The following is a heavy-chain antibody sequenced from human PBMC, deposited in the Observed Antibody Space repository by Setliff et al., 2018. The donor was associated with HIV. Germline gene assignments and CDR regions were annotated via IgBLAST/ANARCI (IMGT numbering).Heavy chain of an antibody. V-gene: IGHV5-51*01. CDR3: ARPRHNRPWLVVNSPLDS. CDR2: IYPDKSDT. D-gene: IGHD6-19*01. Sequence: GESLKISCQGSGYTFSTYWIAWVRQTPGKGMDWVGLIYPDKSDTKYRPSLQGQVTISADKSIATAYLQWNNLKASDTALYYCARPRHNRPWLVVNSPLDSWGQGTLVTVS. J-gene: IGHJ4*02. CDR1: GYTFSTYW.